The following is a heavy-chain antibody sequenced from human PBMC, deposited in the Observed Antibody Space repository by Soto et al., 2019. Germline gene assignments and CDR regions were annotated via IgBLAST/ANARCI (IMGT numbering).Heavy chain of an antibody. CDR3: ARLPYYYDSSGYSSYYYGMDV. CDR2: IYHSGST. CDR1: GGSISSGGYS. Sequence: SETLSLTCAVSGGSISSGGYSWSWIRQPPGKGLEWIGYIYHSGSTYYNPSLKSRVTISVDRSKNQFSLKLSSVTAADTAVYYCARLPYYYDSSGYSSYYYGMDVWGQGTTATVSS. V-gene: IGHV4-30-2*01. J-gene: IGHJ6*02. D-gene: IGHD3-22*01.